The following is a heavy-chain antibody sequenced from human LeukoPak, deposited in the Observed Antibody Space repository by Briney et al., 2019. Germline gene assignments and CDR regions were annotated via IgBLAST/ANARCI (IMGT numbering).Heavy chain of an antibody. Sequence: GSVTVSCKASGYTFTSYGISWVRQAPGQGVEGMGGISAYNGKTNYAQKLQGRVTMTTDTSTSTPYLHLRSLRSDDTAVYSCARDMTDIVVVPAANDAFDIWGQGTMVPVSS. CDR3: ARDMTDIVVVPAANDAFDI. V-gene: IGHV1-18*04. CDR1: GYTFTSYG. J-gene: IGHJ3*02. D-gene: IGHD2-2*01. CDR2: ISAYNGKT.